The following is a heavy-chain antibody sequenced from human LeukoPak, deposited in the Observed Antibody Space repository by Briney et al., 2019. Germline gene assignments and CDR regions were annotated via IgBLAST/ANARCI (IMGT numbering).Heavy chain of an antibody. CDR3: ARFGGYSYGSAADY. CDR2: IYYSGST. D-gene: IGHD5-18*01. V-gene: IGHV4-59*01. J-gene: IGHJ4*02. Sequence: PSETLSLTCTVSGGSISSYYWSWIRQPPGKGLERIGYIYYSGSTNYNPSLKSRVTISVDTSKNQFSLKLSSVTAADTAVCYCARFGGYSYGSAADYWGQGTLVTVSS. CDR1: GGSISSYY.